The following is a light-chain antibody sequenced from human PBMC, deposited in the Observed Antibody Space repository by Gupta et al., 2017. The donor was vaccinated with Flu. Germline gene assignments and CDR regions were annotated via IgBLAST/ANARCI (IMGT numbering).Light chain of an antibody. J-gene: IGLJ2*01. V-gene: IGLV1-51*02. Sequence: QSVLTPPPSVSAAPGQKVTISCSGSTSNIGNTYVAWYQQVPGTAPKLLIYENNKRPSGIPARFSGSKSGTTATLDITVLQTGDEADYYCGTGDTSRSCGVFGGGTKLTVL. CDR3: GTGDTSRSCGV. CDR2: ENN. CDR1: TSNIGNTY.